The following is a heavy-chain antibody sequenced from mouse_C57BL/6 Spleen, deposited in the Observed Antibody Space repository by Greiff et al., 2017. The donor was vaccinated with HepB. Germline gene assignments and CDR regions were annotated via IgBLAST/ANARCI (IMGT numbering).Heavy chain of an antibody. CDR3: ARHEEMGNYEDYAMDY. D-gene: IGHD2-1*01. CDR1: GYTFTEYT. Sequence: QVQLQQSGAELVKPGASVKLSCKASGYTFTEYTIPWVKQRSGQGLEWIGWFYPGSGSIKYNENFKDKATLTADKSSSTVYMELSRLTSKDSAVYFCARHEEMGNYEDYAMDYWGQGTSVTVSS. J-gene: IGHJ4*01. CDR2: FYPGSGSI. V-gene: IGHV1-62-2*01.